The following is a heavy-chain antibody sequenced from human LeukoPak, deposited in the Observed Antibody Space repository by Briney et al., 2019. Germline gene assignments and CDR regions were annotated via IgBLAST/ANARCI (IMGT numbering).Heavy chain of an antibody. CDR1: GYTFTGYY. CDR2: INPNSGGT. V-gene: IGHV1-2*02. CDR3: ARAKFHCSSTSCYSFYGMDV. Sequence: ASVKVSCKASGYTFTGYYMHWVRQAPGQGLEWMGWINPNSGGTNYAQKFQGRVTMTRDTSISTAYMELSRLRSDDTAVYYCARAKFHCSSTSCYSFYGMDVWGQGTTVTVS. J-gene: IGHJ6*02. D-gene: IGHD2-2*01.